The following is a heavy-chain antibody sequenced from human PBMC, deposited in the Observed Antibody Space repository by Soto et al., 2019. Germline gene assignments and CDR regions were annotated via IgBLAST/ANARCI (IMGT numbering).Heavy chain of an antibody. D-gene: IGHD3-22*01. V-gene: IGHV3-72*01. CDR3: GTVSYFSDNSGYTRFLEF. Sequence: LSLSDTCTESHLSAHFIDRRRQANGGGLEWVGRSRDKAQGYSTAYAASVKGRFTTSRDESKNSVYLQMNSLKTEDTAVYYCGTVSYFSDNSGYTRFLEFWGQGTRGT. CDR2: SRDKAQGYST. J-gene: IGHJ4*02. CDR1: ESHLSAHF.